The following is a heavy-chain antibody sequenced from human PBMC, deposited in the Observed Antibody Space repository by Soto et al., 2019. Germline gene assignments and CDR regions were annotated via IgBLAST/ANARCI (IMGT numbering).Heavy chain of an antibody. Sequence: GGSLRLSCAASGFTFGDYTMHCIRQTPGNGLEWVSLISWYGDSAYYGYCVSARFSISRDDSKNSLLLQMNKGRAEDAALYFPAKGPSRNSPELDFWGQGTLVTVSS. V-gene: IGHV3-43*01. CDR2: ISWYGDSA. CDR1: GFTFGDYT. CDR3: AKGPSRNSPELDF. J-gene: IGHJ4*02. D-gene: IGHD1-1*01.